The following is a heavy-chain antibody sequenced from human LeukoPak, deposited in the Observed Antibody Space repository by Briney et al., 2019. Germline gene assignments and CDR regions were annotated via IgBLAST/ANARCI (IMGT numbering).Heavy chain of an antibody. D-gene: IGHD4-11*01. V-gene: IGHV1-69*06. CDR3: ASGGADVQYDIDG. CDR1: GCTFSSYG. CDR2: IIPVFGTA. J-gene: IGHJ6*03. Sequence: ASVKVSCKASGCTFSSYGISWVRQAPGQGLEWMGGIIPVFGTANYAQKIQGRVTITADKSTSTAYMELGSLRSEDTAVFYCASGGADVQYDIDGWGKGTTVTVSS.